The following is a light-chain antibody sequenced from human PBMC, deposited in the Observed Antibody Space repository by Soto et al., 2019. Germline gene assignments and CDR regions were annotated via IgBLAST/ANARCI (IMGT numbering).Light chain of an antibody. Sequence: ALTQPASVSGSPGQSITISCTGTSSDVGSYNLVSWYQQHPGKAPKLMIYEGSKRPSGVSNRFSGSKSGNTASLTISGLQAEDEADYYCCSYAGSSTLFGTGTKVTLL. CDR1: SSDVGSYNL. CDR2: EGS. CDR3: CSYAGSSTL. J-gene: IGLJ1*01. V-gene: IGLV2-23*01.